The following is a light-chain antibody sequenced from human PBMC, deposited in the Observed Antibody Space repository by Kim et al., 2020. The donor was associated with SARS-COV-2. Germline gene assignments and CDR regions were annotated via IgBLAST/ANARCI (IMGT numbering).Light chain of an antibody. CDR1: SLRSYY. CDR3: NSRDSSVNPHVV. Sequence: SSELTQDPAVSVALGQTVRITCHGDSLRSYYASWYQQKPGQAPVLVIYGKNNRPSGIPDRFPGSSSGNTASLIITGVQAEDEADYYFNSRDSSVNPHVVF. J-gene: IGLJ1*01. V-gene: IGLV3-19*01. CDR2: GKN.